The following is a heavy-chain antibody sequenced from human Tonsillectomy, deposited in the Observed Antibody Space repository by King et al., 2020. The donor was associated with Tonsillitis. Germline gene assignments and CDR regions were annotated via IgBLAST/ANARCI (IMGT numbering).Heavy chain of an antibody. D-gene: IGHD3-3*01. V-gene: IGHV3-48*01. J-gene: IGHJ4*02. CDR3: ARDNGGIFGVVTTGVYYFDY. CDR2: ISSSSSTI. CDR1: GFTFSSYS. Sequence: EVQLVESGGGLVQPGGSLRLSCAASGFTFSSYSMNWVRQAPGKGLEWFSYISSSSSTIYYADPVKGRFTISRDNAKNSMYLQMNSLRAEDTAVYYCARDNGGIFGVVTTGVYYFDYWGQGTLVTVSS.